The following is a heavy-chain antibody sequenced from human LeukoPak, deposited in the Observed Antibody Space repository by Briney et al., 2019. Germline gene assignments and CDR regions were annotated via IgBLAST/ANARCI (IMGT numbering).Heavy chain of an antibody. Sequence: PGGSLRLSCAASGFTFSSYWMHWVRQAPGKGLVWVSRINSDGSSTSYADSVKGRFTISRDNSKNTLYLQMNSLRAEDTAVYYCAKDRSPLSIAAADYWGQGTLVTVSS. CDR1: GFTFSSYW. CDR2: INSDGSST. V-gene: IGHV3-74*01. J-gene: IGHJ4*02. CDR3: AKDRSPLSIAAADY. D-gene: IGHD6-13*01.